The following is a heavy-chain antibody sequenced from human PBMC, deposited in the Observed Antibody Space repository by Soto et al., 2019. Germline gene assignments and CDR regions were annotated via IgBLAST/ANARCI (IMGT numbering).Heavy chain of an antibody. CDR2: VYSNGHT. CDR1: GDSISNKNYH. Sequence: PSETLSLTCTVSGDSISNKNYHWGWTRQPPGKGLEWIGTVYSNGHTYYNPSLKSRLAMAVDTSKNQLSLTLSSVTAADTAVYYCVRFYGNAFDIWGPGTLVTVSS. V-gene: IGHV4-39*01. J-gene: IGHJ3*02. D-gene: IGHD3-10*01. CDR3: VRFYGNAFDI.